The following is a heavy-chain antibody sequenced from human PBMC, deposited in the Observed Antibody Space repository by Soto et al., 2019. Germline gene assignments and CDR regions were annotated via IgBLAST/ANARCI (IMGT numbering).Heavy chain of an antibody. D-gene: IGHD6-13*01. J-gene: IGHJ4*02. Sequence: PSETLSLTCTVSGGSISSGGYYWSWIRQHPGKGLEWIGYIYYSGSTYYNPSLKSRVTISVDTSKNQFSLKLSSVTAADTAVYYCARTSSWFYFDYWRQGPLVTVSS. CDR3: ARTSSWFYFDY. CDR2: IYYSGST. V-gene: IGHV4-31*03. CDR1: GGSISSGGYY.